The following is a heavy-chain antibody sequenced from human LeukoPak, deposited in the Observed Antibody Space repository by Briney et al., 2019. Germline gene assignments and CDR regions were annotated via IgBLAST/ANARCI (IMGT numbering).Heavy chain of an antibody. CDR2: ISYDGSNK. CDR1: GFTFSSYA. CDR3: ARDPGPPDAFDI. Sequence: GGSLRLSCAASGFTFSSYAMHWVRQAPGKGLEWVAVISYDGSNKYYADSVKGRFTVSRDNSKNTLYLQMNSLRAEDTAVYYCARDPGPPDAFDIWGQGTMVTVSS. V-gene: IGHV3-30-3*01. J-gene: IGHJ3*02.